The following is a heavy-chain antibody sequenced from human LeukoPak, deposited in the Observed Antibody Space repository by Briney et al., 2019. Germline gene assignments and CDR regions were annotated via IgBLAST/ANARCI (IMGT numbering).Heavy chain of an antibody. CDR2: IIPIFGTA. J-gene: IGHJ6*03. D-gene: IGHD3-3*01. CDR3: ARAQKTIFGVVHYPISYYNYMDV. Sequence: GASVTVSCKASGGTFSSYAISWVRQAPGQGVEWMGGIIPIFGTANYAQKFQGRVTITTDESTSTAYMELSSLRSEDTAVYYCARAQKTIFGVVHYPISYYNYMDVWGKGTTVTVSS. CDR1: GGTFSSYA. V-gene: IGHV1-69*05.